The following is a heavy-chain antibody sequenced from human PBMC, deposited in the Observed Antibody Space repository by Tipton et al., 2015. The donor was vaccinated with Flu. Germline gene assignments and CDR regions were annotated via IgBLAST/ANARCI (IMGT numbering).Heavy chain of an antibody. Sequence: GLVKPSETLSLTCTVSSGSIRSTNYFWSWIRQSPGKGLEWIGYIHHSGITSYSPSLKSRVIISVDMSKNQFSLKLNSVTAADTAVYYCARGGTLGPTHFHYWGQGTLVSVSS. V-gene: IGHV4-61*05. J-gene: IGHJ4*02. CDR3: ARGGTLGPTHFHY. D-gene: IGHD1-26*01. CDR1: SGSIRSTNYF. CDR2: IHHSGIT.